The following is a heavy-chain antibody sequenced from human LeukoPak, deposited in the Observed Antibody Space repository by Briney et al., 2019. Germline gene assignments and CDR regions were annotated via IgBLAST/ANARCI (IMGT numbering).Heavy chain of an antibody. V-gene: IGHV3-23*01. Sequence: GGSLRLSCAASGFAFSSYAMSWDRQAPGKAPEWVSAISGSGANTYYADSVKGRFTISRDNSKNTLDLQMNSLRAEDTAVYYCAKFSTYGGLGYWGQGTLVTVSS. D-gene: IGHD4-23*01. J-gene: IGHJ4*02. CDR1: GFAFSSYA. CDR3: AKFSTYGGLGY. CDR2: ISGSGANT.